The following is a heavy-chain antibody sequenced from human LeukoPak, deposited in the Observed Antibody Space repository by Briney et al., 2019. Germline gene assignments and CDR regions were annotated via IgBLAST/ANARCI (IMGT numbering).Heavy chain of an antibody. V-gene: IGHV4-30-4*02. D-gene: IGHD3-22*01. Sequence: SETLSLTCTVSGGSISSGDYYWSWIRQPPGKGLEWIGYIYYSGSTYYNPSLKSRVTISIDTSKKQFSLRLNSMTAADTAVYYCARWLSGAVNFDVWGPGTLVTVSS. CDR1: GGSISSGDYY. CDR2: IYYSGST. J-gene: IGHJ4*02. CDR3: ARWLSGAVNFDV.